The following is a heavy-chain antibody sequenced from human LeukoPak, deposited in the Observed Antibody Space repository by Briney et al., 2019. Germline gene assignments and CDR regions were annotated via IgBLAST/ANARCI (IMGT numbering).Heavy chain of an antibody. V-gene: IGHV4-34*01. J-gene: IGHJ4*02. Sequence: PSETLSLTCAVYGGSFSGYYWSWIRQPPGKGLEWIGEINHSGSTNYNPSLKSRVTISVDTSKNRFSLKLGSVTAADTAVYYCARRPLGYCSSTSCPTPYYFDYWGQGTLVTVSS. CDR2: INHSGST. D-gene: IGHD2-2*01. CDR3: ARRPLGYCSSTSCPTPYYFDY. CDR1: GGSFSGYY.